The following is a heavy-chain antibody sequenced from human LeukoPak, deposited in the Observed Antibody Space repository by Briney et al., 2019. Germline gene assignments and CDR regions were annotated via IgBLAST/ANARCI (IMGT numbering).Heavy chain of an antibody. D-gene: IGHD3-10*01. Sequence: GRSLRLSCAASGSTFSSYAMHWVRQAPGKGLEWVAVISYDGSNKYYADSVKGRFTIPRDNSKNTLYLQMNSLRAEDTAVYYCARDTMVRGEDYWGQGTLVTVSS. V-gene: IGHV3-30*04. CDR3: ARDTMVRGEDY. CDR2: ISYDGSNK. CDR1: GSTFSSYA. J-gene: IGHJ4*02.